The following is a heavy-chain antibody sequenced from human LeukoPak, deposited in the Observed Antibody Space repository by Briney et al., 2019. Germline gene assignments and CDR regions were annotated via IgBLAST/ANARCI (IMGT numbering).Heavy chain of an antibody. D-gene: IGHD1-26*01. J-gene: IGHJ4*02. Sequence: ETLSLTCIVSGGSISSDSYDWNWIRQPPGKGLEWIGSIHYSGSTYYNPSLKSRVTMSVDTSKNQFSLKLSSVTAADTAVYYCAKSGSYYRSFDYWGQGTLVTVSS. CDR2: IHYSGST. CDR3: AKSGSYYRSFDY. V-gene: IGHV4-39*01. CDR1: GGSISSDSYD.